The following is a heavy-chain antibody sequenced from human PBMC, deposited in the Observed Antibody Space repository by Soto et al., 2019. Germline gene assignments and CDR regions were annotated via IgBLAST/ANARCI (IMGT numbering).Heavy chain of an antibody. V-gene: IGHV1-3*01. CDR1: GYTFTSYA. J-gene: IGHJ4*02. D-gene: IGHD1-20*01. CDR2: INAGNGNT. Sequence: ASVKVSCKASGYTFTSYAMHWVRQAPGQRLEWMGWINAGNGNTKYSQKFQGRVTITRDTSASTAYMELSSLRSEDTAVYYCARGITLPTPLDYWGEGTLVTVSS. CDR3: ARGITLPTPLDY.